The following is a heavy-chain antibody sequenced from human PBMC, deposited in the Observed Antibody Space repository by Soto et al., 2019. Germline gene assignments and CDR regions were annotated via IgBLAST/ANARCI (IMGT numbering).Heavy chain of an antibody. CDR1: GGTFSSYA. Sequence: QVQLVQSGAEVKKPGSSVKVSCKASGGTFSSYAISWVRQAPGQGLEWMGGIIPIFGTADYAQKIQGRVTITADESTSTAYMERSSMRSEDTAVYYCAGPPELTRIYYYYGMDVWGQGTTVTVSS. CDR2: IIPIFGTA. CDR3: AGPPELTRIYYYYGMDV. D-gene: IGHD1-7*01. V-gene: IGHV1-69*12. J-gene: IGHJ6*01.